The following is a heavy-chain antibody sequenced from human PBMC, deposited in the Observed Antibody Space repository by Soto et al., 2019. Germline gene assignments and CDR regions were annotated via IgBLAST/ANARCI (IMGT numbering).Heavy chain of an antibody. V-gene: IGHV5-10-1*01. CDR3: TRHSGLYYNMDV. D-gene: IGHD3-10*01. CDR1: GYSFLNYW. Sequence: PGESLKISCKGSGYSFLNYWISWVRQMPGKGLEWMGRIDPSDSYTNYSPSFQGHVTISADKSISTAYLQWSSLKASDTAIYYCTRHSGLYYNMDVWGQGTTVIVSS. J-gene: IGHJ6*02. CDR2: IDPSDSYT.